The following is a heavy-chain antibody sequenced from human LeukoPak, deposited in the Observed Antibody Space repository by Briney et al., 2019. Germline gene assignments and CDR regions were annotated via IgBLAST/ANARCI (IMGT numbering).Heavy chain of an antibody. CDR2: ISYDGSNK. CDR1: GFTFSSYG. D-gene: IGHD2-15*01. Sequence: PGGSLRLSCAASGFTFSSYGMHWVRQALGKGLEWVAVISYDGSNKYYADSVKGRFTISRDNSKNTLYLQMNSLRAEDTAVYYCATKGKGYCSGGSCYSGDHWGQGTLVTVSS. CDR3: ATKGKGYCSGGSCYSGDH. J-gene: IGHJ4*02. V-gene: IGHV3-30*03.